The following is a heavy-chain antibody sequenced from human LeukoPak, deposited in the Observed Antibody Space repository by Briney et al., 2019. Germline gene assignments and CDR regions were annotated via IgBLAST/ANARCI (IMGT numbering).Heavy chain of an antibody. CDR2: IYYSGST. D-gene: IGHD3-3*01. J-gene: IGHJ6*02. CDR1: GGSISSYY. CDR3: ARSYDFWSGYFPYYYYGMDV. Sequence: SETLSLTCTVSGGSISSYYWGWIRQPPGKGLEWIGYIYYSGSTNYNPSLKSRVTISVDTSKNQFSLKLSSVTAADTAVYYCARSYDFWSGYFPYYYYGMDVWGQGTTVTVSS. V-gene: IGHV4-59*01.